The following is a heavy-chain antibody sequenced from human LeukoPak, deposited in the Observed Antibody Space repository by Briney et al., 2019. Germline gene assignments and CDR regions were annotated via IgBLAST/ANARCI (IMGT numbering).Heavy chain of an antibody. CDR1: GYTFTSYG. V-gene: IGHV1-18*01. CDR2: ISAYNGNT. D-gene: IGHD2-2*01. Sequence: ASVKVSCKASGYTFTSYGISWVRQASGQGLEWMGWISAYNGNTNYAQKLQGRVTVTTDTSTSTAYMELRSLRSDDTAVYYCARVDIIVVVPAAMNYWGQGTLVTVSS. J-gene: IGHJ4*02. CDR3: ARVDIIVVVPAAMNY.